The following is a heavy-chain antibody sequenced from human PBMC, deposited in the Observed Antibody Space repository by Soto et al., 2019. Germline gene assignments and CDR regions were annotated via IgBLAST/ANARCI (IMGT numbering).Heavy chain of an antibody. CDR2: IIPIFGTA. V-gene: IGHV1-69*01. D-gene: IGHD3-3*01. Sequence: SVKGSCQASGGTFSSYAISWVRQAPGQGLEWMGGIIPIFGTANYAQKFQCRVTITADESTSTAYMELSSLRSEDTAVYYCARGEKVQAHFYEFSNWGQESVVTISA. CDR3: ARGEKVQAHFYEFSN. J-gene: IGHJ4*02. CDR1: GGTFSSYA.